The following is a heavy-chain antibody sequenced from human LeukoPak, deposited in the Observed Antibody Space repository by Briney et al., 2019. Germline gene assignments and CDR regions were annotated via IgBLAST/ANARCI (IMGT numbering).Heavy chain of an antibody. Sequence: PGGSLRLSCAASGFTFSSYAMSWVRQAPGKGLEWVSAISGSGGSTYYADSVKGRFTISRDNSKNTLYLQMNSLRAEDTAVYYCAKAWWEDYSSSWYGVEVDYWGQGTLVTVSS. D-gene: IGHD6-13*01. J-gene: IGHJ4*02. CDR2: ISGSGGST. V-gene: IGHV3-23*01. CDR3: AKAWWEDYSSSWYGVEVDY. CDR1: GFTFSSYA.